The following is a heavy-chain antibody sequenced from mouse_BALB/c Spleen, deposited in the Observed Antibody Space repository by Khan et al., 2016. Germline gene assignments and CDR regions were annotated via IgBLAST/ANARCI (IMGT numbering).Heavy chain of an antibody. V-gene: IGHV1-9*01. CDR2: ILPGSGST. CDR1: GYIFGSYW. J-gene: IGHJ3*01. CDR3: ARGVY. Sequence: QGRLQQSGAELMKPGASVKISCKATGYIFGSYWIEWVKQRPGHGLEWIGEILPGSGSTKYNENFKVTATFSAETSSNTAYMQLRSLTSEDSDVYYCARGVYWGQGTLVTVSA.